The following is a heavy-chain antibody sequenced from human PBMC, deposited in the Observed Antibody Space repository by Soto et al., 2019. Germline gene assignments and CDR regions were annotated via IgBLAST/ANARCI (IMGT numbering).Heavy chain of an antibody. V-gene: IGHV3-23*01. J-gene: IGHJ4*02. CDR3: ARGAVAETPVFFEATLADY. CDR1: GFTFSSYA. Sequence: GGSLRLSCAASGFTFSSYAMSWVRQAPGKGLEWVSAISGSGGSTYYADSVKGRFTISRDNSKNTLYLQMNSLRAEDTAVYYCARGAVAETPVFFEATLADYWGQGTLVTVSS. D-gene: IGHD2-15*01. CDR2: ISGSGGST.